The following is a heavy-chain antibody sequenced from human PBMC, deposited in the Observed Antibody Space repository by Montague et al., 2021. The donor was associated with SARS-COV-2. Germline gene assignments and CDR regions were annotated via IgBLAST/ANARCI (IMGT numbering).Heavy chain of an antibody. D-gene: IGHD3-22*01. V-gene: IGHV4-59*01. CDR3: AREVRYYYDSSGSGAFDI. J-gene: IGHJ3*02. CDR1: GGSIRSYY. CDR2: IYYSGST. Sequence: SETLSLTCTVSGGSIRSYYWSWIRQPPGKGLEWIGYIYYSGSTNYNPSLKSRVTISVDTSKNQFSLKLSSVTAADTAVYYCAREVRYYYDSSGSGAFDIWGQGTMVTVSS.